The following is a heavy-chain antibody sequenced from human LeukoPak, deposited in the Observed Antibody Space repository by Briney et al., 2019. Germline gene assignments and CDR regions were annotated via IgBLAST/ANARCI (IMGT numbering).Heavy chain of an antibody. CDR2: ISTYDAKT. CDR3: ARVNGGSYLGEPPNWFDP. Sequence: ASVTVSCKASGYKFTDYGITWVRQAPGQGLEWMGWISTYDAKTNYAQKLQGRVTMTTDTSTSTAYMELRSLRSDDTAVYYCARVNGGSYLGEPPNWFDPWGQGTLVTVSS. J-gene: IGHJ5*02. CDR1: GYKFTDYG. D-gene: IGHD1-26*01. V-gene: IGHV1-18*01.